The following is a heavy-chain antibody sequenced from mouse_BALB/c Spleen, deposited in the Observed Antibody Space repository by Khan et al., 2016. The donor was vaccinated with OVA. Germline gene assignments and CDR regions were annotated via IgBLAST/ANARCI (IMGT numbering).Heavy chain of an antibody. D-gene: IGHD1-1*01. Sequence: VQLQESGPGLVQPSQNLSITCTVSGLSLTNYGIHWVRQSPGRGLEWLGVIWSGGTTDYNAPFISRLSIIKDNSKSQVFFKMNSLQTNDTAIYYCASPLYYYGYAMDYWGQGTSVTVSS. CDR2: IWSGGTT. CDR3: ASPLYYYGYAMDY. J-gene: IGHJ4*01. CDR1: GLSLTNYG. V-gene: IGHV2-2*02.